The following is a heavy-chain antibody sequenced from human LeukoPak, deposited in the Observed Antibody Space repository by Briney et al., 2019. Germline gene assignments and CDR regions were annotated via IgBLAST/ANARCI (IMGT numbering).Heavy chain of an antibody. Sequence: GGSLRLSCAASGFTFSSYAMSWVRQAPGKGLEWDSAISGSGGSTYYADSVKGRFTISRDNAKNSLYLQMNSLRAEDTAVYYCARGPAVRAYYYGSGSYPQRYYFDYWGQGTLVTVSS. D-gene: IGHD3-10*01. CDR1: GFTFSSYA. V-gene: IGHV3-23*01. CDR2: ISGSGGST. CDR3: ARGPAVRAYYYGSGSYPQRYYFDY. J-gene: IGHJ4*02.